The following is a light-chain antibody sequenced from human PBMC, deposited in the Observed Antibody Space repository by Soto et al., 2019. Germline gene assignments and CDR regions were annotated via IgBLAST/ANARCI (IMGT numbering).Light chain of an antibody. Sequence: AIQLTQSPSSLSASVGDRVTITCRARQAISSALAWYQLKPGKAPRLLIYDASSSKSVVPSRFSGSGSGTEFTLTISSLQPEDFATYYCQQFISYSSFGPGTKVDVK. J-gene: IGKJ3*01. CDR1: QAISSA. CDR3: QQFISYSS. CDR2: DAS. V-gene: IGKV1-13*02.